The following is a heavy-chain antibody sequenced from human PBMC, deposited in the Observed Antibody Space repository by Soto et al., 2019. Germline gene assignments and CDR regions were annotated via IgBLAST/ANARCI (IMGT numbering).Heavy chain of an antibody. D-gene: IGHD3-16*01. CDR2: INSDGSRT. CDR1: GFTFSSYW. V-gene: IGHV3-74*01. Sequence: GGSLRLSCAASGFTFSSYWMHWVRQAPGKGLVWVSRINSDGSRTSYADSVKGRFTISRDNAKNTLYLQMNSLRAEDTAVYYCAKDRLAGGFDYWGQGTLVTVSS. J-gene: IGHJ4*02. CDR3: AKDRLAGGFDY.